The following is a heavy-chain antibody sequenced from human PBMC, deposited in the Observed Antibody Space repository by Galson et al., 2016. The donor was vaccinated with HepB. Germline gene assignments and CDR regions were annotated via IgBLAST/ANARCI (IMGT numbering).Heavy chain of an antibody. CDR2: INQDGSEK. Sequence: SLRLSCAASGVTFSNDYMSWVRQAPGKGLEWVANINQDGSEKNYVASVKGRFTISRDNAKNPLFLQMSSLSADDKAVYYCARYRSMDVWGQGTTVTVSS. V-gene: IGHV3-7*01. J-gene: IGHJ6*02. D-gene: IGHD3-16*02. CDR1: GVTFSNDY. CDR3: ARYRSMDV.